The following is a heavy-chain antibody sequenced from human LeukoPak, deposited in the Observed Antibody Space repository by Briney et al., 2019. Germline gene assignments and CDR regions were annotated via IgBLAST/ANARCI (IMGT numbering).Heavy chain of an antibody. CDR1: RFTFSSYS. V-gene: IGHV3-21*01. J-gene: IGHJ4*02. D-gene: IGHD3-10*01. Sequence: PGGSLRLSCAASRFTFSSYSLNWVGQALGKGLEWVSSISSSSSYIYYADSVKGRFTISRDNAKNSLYLQMNSLRAEDTAVYYCARDQTGTDYWGQGPLVTVSS. CDR3: ARDQTGTDY. CDR2: ISSSSSYI.